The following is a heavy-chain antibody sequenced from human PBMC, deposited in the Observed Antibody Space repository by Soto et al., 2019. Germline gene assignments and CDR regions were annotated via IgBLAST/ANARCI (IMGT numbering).Heavy chain of an antibody. CDR2: ISSSSSYI. Sequence: GGSLRLSCAASGFTFSSYSMNWVRQAPGKGLEWVSSISSSSSYIYYADSVKGRFTISRDNAKNSLYLQMNSLRAEDTAVYYCARDASNYDSSGYYAYWGQGTLVTVSS. D-gene: IGHD3-22*01. V-gene: IGHV3-21*01. CDR3: ARDASNYDSSGYYAY. CDR1: GFTFSSYS. J-gene: IGHJ4*02.